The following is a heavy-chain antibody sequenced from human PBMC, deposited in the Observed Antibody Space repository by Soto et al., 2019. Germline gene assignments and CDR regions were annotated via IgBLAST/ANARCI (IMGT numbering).Heavy chain of an antibody. Sequence: QVQLVQSGAEVRMPGASVKVSCKTSGYTFTSYHIHWVRQAPGQGLEWMGIINPSGGTTTYAQKFQGRVTMIRDTSTSTVYMELSSLRSEDTAVYYCARVYGTGYYFDYWGQGTLVPVSS. J-gene: IGHJ4*02. CDR2: INPSGGTT. D-gene: IGHD2-8*02. V-gene: IGHV1-46*01. CDR3: ARVYGTGYYFDY. CDR1: GYTFTSYH.